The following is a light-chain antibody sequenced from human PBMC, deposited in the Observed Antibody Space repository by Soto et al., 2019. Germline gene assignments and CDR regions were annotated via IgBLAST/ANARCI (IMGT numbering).Light chain of an antibody. CDR1: QSISTF. CDR2: GAS. CDR3: QQYNNWPRT. Sequence: VMTQSPATLSAAPGERATLSCRASQSISTFLAWYQQKPGQAPRLLIYGASTRATGIPARFSGSGSGTEFTLTISSLQSEDFAVYYCQQYNNWPRTFGQGTKVDIK. V-gene: IGKV3-15*01. J-gene: IGKJ1*01.